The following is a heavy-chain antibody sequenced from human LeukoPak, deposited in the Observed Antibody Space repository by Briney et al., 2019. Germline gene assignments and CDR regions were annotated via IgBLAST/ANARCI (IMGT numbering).Heavy chain of an antibody. D-gene: IGHD1-26*01. V-gene: IGHV3-21*01. Sequence: PGGSLRLSCAVSGFIFSSYSMNWVRQAPGKGLEWVSSISSSSSYIYYADSVKGRFTISRDNAKNSLYLQMNSLRAEDTAVYYCARSVGGYYEDYWGQGTLVTVSS. CDR2: ISSSSSYI. CDR1: GFIFSSYS. J-gene: IGHJ4*02. CDR3: ARSVGGYYEDY.